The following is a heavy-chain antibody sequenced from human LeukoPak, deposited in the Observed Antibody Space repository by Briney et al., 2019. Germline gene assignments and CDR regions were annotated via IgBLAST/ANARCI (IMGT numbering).Heavy chain of an antibody. Sequence: SQTLSLTRTVSGGSVSSVGDYWNWLRQPAGKGLEWIGRIYVSGSTDYNPSLESRVSMSLDTSENQFSLKLSSVTAADTAVYYCARGGYYGAFDYWGQGTLVTVAS. V-gene: IGHV4-61*02. CDR2: IYVSGST. CDR3: ARGGYYGAFDY. CDR1: GGSVSSVGDY. J-gene: IGHJ4*02. D-gene: IGHD3-10*01.